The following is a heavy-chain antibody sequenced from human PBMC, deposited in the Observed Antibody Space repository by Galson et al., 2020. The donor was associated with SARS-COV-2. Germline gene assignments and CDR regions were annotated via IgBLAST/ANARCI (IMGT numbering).Heavy chain of an antibody. CDR2: VRGTGSYI. V-gene: IGHV3-21*01. CDR3: ARDNFGGYSSGYDAFDI. Sequence: GESLKISCAASGFTFSNYTMNWVHQAPGKGLEWVSSVRGTGSYIYYADSVKGRFTISRDNAKNSLYLQMNSLRAEDTAVYYCARDNFGGYSSGYDAFDIWGQGTMVTVSS. CDR1: GFTFSNYT. D-gene: IGHD5-18*01. J-gene: IGHJ3*02.